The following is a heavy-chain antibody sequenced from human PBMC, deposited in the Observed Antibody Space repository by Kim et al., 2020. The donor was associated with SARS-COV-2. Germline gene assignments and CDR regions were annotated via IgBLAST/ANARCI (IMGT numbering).Heavy chain of an antibody. CDR2: IYYSGST. CDR1: GGSISSGGYY. J-gene: IGHJ4*02. D-gene: IGHD3-16*02. V-gene: IGHV4-31*03. CDR3: ARAPRGGVITFGGVISGGFDY. Sequence: SETLSLTCTVSGGSISSGGYYWSWIRQHPGKGLEWIGYIYYSGSTYYNPSLKSRVTISVDTSKNQFSLKLSSMTAADTAVYYCARAPRGGVITFGGVISGGFDYWGQGTLVTVSS.